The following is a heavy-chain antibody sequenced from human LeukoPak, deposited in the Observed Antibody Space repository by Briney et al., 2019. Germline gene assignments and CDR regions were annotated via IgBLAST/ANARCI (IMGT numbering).Heavy chain of an antibody. CDR2: TYYRSQWRN. V-gene: IGHV6-1*01. J-gene: IGHJ4*02. CDR3: ARGVTAHYDY. CDR1: GDSVSRYSVA. Sequence: SQTLSLTCALSGDSVSRYSVAWICTTHSPSGGLEWLVSTYYRSQWRNAYPVSVKSRITIHPDTSKNQFSLQLNSVTPEDTAVYYCARGVTAHYDYWGQGTLVTVSS. D-gene: IGHD3-10*01.